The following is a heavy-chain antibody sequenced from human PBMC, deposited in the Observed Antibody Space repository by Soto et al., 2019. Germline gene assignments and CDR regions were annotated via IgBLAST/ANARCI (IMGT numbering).Heavy chain of an antibody. CDR2: ISGRCGST. CDR1: GFTFSSYA. CDR3: AKDHATGYSSSWYPENSYYPYGMDF. D-gene: IGHD6-13*01. V-gene: IGHV3-23*01. Sequence: GGSLRLSCAASGFTFSSYAMSWVRQAPGKGLEWVSAISGRCGSTYYADSVKGRFTISRDNTKNTLYLQMNSLRAEDTAVYYCAKDHATGYSSSWYPENSYYPYGMDFSGQATTVTVS. J-gene: IGHJ6*02.